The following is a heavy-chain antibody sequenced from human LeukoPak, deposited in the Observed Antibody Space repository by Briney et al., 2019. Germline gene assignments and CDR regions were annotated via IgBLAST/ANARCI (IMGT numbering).Heavy chain of an antibody. Sequence: ASVKVSCKASGYTFTSYDINWVRQATGQGLEWMGWMNPNNGNTGYAQKFQGRVTITRNTSISTAYMELSSLRSEDTAVYYCARGTIVVVPAATGAYYYYYMDVWGKGTTVTVSS. V-gene: IGHV1-8*03. CDR2: MNPNNGNT. CDR3: ARGTIVVVPAATGAYYYYYMDV. J-gene: IGHJ6*03. CDR1: GYTFTSYD. D-gene: IGHD2-2*01.